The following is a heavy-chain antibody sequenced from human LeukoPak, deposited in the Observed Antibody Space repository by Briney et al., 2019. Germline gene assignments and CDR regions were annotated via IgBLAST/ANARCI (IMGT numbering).Heavy chain of an antibody. J-gene: IGHJ4*02. D-gene: IGHD1-14*01. Sequence: GGSLRLSCAASGFSFGDHGMKWVRQAPGKGLEWVSYISSDGRAMYYADSVKGRFTVSRDKAKNSLSLQMNSLRDEDTAVYYCARDRTWHFDYWGQGALVTVSS. CDR2: ISSDGRAM. CDR3: ARDRTWHFDY. CDR1: GFSFGDHG. V-gene: IGHV3-48*02.